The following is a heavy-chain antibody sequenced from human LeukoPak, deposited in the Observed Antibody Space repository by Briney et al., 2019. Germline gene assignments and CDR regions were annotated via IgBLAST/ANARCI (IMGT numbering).Heavy chain of an antibody. CDR3: ARGPRSSPSDY. J-gene: IGHJ4*02. CDR2: IYTSGST. D-gene: IGHD1-14*01. Sequence: SETLSLTCTVSGGSISSGSYYWSWIRQPAGKGLEWIGRIYTSGSTNYNPSLKSRVTISVDTSKNQFSLKLSSVTAADTAVYYCARGPRSSPSDYWGQGTLVTVSS. CDR1: GGSISSGSYY. V-gene: IGHV4-61*02.